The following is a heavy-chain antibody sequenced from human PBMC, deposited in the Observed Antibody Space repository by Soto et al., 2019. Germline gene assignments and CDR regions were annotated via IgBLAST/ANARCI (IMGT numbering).Heavy chain of an antibody. CDR3: ARESGGATATLDYYYFYMDV. D-gene: IGHD5-12*01. J-gene: IGHJ6*03. V-gene: IGHV1-2*04. Sequence: QVQLVQSGAEVRKPGASVTVSRRSSGYSFNDYYIHWVRQAPGQGFEWMGWINPNGGVTKYAQKFQGWVSMTRDTSIRTVYMQLSRLRSDDTAVYYCARESGGATATLDYYYFYMDVWGTGTTVTVSS. CDR1: GYSFNDYY. CDR2: INPNGGVT.